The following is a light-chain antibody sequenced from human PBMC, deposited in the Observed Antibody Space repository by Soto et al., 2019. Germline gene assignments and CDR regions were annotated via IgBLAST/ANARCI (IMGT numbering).Light chain of an antibody. J-gene: IGKJ1*01. V-gene: IGKV1-5*01. Sequence: PITQSPSTLSASVGDRVTITCRASQSISSWLAWYQQKPGTAPKLLIYDASSLESGVQSGFSGSGSGTEFTLTIISLQPDESATYYCQQSQTFGQGTKVDI. CDR1: QSISSW. CDR3: QQSQT. CDR2: DAS.